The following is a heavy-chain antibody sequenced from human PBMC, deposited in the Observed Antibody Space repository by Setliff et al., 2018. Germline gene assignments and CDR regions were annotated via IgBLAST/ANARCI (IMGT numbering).Heavy chain of an antibody. V-gene: IGHV4-39*01. D-gene: IGHD3-22*01. CDR1: GGSISSSSYY. CDR2: IYYSGST. J-gene: IGHJ5*02. Sequence: PSETLSLTCTVSGGSISSSSYYWGWIRQPPGKGLEWIGSIYYSGSTYYNPSLKSRVTISVDTSKNQFSLKLSSVTAADTAVYYCARQVRITMIVVVITPDLGRFDPWGQGTLVTVS. CDR3: ARQVRITMIVVVITPDLGRFDP.